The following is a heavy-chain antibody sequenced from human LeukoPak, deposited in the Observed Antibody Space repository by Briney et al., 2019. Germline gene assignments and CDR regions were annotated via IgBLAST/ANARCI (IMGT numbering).Heavy chain of an antibody. CDR3: ARHFYTAMAPFDY. CDR1: GGSINSGSHY. D-gene: IGHD5-18*01. CDR2: IYPSGGTT. J-gene: IGHJ4*02. Sequence: SETLSLTCTVSGGSINSGSHYWSWIRQPAGKGLEWIGRIYPSGGTTNYNPSLKSRVTISVDTSKNQFSLKLTSVTAADTAVYYCARHFYTAMAPFDYWGQGTLVTVSS. V-gene: IGHV4-61*02.